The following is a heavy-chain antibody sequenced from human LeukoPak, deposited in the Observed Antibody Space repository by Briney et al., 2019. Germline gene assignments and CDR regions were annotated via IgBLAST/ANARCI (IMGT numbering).Heavy chain of an antibody. CDR1: GFNFRSYA. Sequence: GGALRLSCADSGFNFRSYAMHWVRQATGKGVEWVAVISYDGRNKYYADSVKGRFTISRDNSKNTLYLHMNSLRAEDTAEYYCARVSDGYYYGSGSYYPYDHWGQGTLVTVSS. V-gene: IGHV3-30*04. CDR3: ARVSDGYYYGSGSYYPYDH. J-gene: IGHJ5*02. CDR2: ISYDGRNK. D-gene: IGHD3-10*01.